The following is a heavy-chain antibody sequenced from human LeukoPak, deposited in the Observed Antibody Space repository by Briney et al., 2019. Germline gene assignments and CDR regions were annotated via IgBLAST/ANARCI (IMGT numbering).Heavy chain of an antibody. Sequence: SGTLSLTCAVSGGSISSSNWWSWVRQPPGKGLEWIGEIYHSGSTNYNPSLKSRVTISVDKSKNQFSLKLSSVTAADTAVYYCARVRDLTTEMIARKYYFDYWGQGTLVTVSS. CDR2: IYHSGST. V-gene: IGHV4-4*02. CDR1: GGSISSSNW. J-gene: IGHJ4*02. D-gene: IGHD4-17*01. CDR3: ARVRDLTTEMIARKYYFDY.